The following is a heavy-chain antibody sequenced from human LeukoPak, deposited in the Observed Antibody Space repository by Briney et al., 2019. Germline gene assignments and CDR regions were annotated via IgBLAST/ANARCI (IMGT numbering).Heavy chain of an antibody. CDR3: ARGEVGATLTDY. CDR1: GFTFSSYG. CDR2: IWYDGSYK. J-gene: IGHJ4*02. V-gene: IGHV3-33*01. D-gene: IGHD1-26*01. Sequence: PGRSLRLSCAASGFTFSSYGMHWVRQAPGKGLEWVAVIWYDGSYKYYADSVKGRFTISRDNSKNTLYLQMNSLRAEDTGVYYCARGEVGATLTDYWGQGTLVTVSS.